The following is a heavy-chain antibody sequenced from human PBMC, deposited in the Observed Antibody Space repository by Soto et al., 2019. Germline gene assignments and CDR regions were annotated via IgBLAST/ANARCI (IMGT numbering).Heavy chain of an antibody. J-gene: IGHJ4*02. D-gene: IGHD6-13*01. V-gene: IGHV4-59*01. CDR3: ARAPAPLYSSSWYYSDF. Sequence: SETLSLTCTVSGGSISSYYWSWIRQPPGKGLEWIGYIYYSGSTNYNPSLKSRVTISVDTSKNQFSLKLSSVTAADTAVYYCARAPAPLYSSSWYYSDFCGQGILVTVSS. CDR1: GGSISSYY. CDR2: IYYSGST.